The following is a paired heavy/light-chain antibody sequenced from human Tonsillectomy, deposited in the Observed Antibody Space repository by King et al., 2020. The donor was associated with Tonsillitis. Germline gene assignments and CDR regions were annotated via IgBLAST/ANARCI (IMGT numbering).Light chain of an antibody. CDR3: QAWDSSTPV. CDR2: QDN. J-gene: IGLJ2*01. V-gene: IGLV3-1*01. CDR1: KLGDKY. Sequence: SYELTQPPSVSVSPGQTASITCSGDKLGDKYACWYQQKPGQSPVLVIYQDNKRPSGIPERFSGSNSGNTATLTISGTQAMDEADYHCQAWDSSTPVFGGGTKLTVL.
Heavy chain of an antibody. Sequence: QVQLQESGPGLAKPSETLSLTCSVSGGSISSYYWSWIRQPPGKGLEWIGYIYNNGNTDYNSSLKSRVTISVDTSKNQFSLKLSSVTAADTAVYYCARQERGMIVLGYYYYYMDVWGKGTTVTVSS. CDR1: GGSISSYY. CDR2: IYNNGNT. D-gene: IGHD3-22*01. V-gene: IGHV4-59*08. J-gene: IGHJ6*03. CDR3: ARQERGMIVLGYYYYYMDV.